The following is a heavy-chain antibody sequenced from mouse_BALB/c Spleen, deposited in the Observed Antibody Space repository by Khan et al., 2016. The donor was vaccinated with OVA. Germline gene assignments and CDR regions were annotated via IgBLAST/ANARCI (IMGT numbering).Heavy chain of an antibody. D-gene: IGHD2-3*01. Sequence: EVQLQESGPGLVKPSQSLSLTCTVTGSSITSDYAWNWIRQFPGNKLEWMGYISYSGSTRYNPSLKSRISITRDTSKNQFCLRLNSVTTEDTATYYCVMGRTYWGQGTLVTVSA. J-gene: IGHJ3*01. CDR1: GSSITSDYA. CDR2: ISYSGST. CDR3: VMGRTY. V-gene: IGHV3-2*02.